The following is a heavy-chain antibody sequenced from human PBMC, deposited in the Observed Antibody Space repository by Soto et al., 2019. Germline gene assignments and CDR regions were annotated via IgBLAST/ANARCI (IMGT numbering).Heavy chain of an antibody. V-gene: IGHV3-30*18. CDR3: VKGLNIDYKSAWFYFDY. CDR1: GFTFSSYG. CDR2: ISYDGSNK. D-gene: IGHD6-19*01. J-gene: IGHJ4*02. Sequence: LRLSCAASGFTFSSYGMHWVRQAPGKGLEWVAVISYDGSNKYYADSVKGRFTISRDNAKNSLYLHMNSLRVEDTALYYCVKGLNIDYKSAWFYFDYWGQGTVVTVSS.